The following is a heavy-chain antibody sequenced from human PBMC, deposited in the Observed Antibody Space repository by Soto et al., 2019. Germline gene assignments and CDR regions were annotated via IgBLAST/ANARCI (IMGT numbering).Heavy chain of an antibody. J-gene: IGHJ6*03. V-gene: IGHV3-21*01. Sequence: EVQLVESGGGLVKPGGSLRLSCAASGFTFSSYSMNWVRQAPGKGLEWVSSISSSSSYIYYADSVKGRFTISRDNAKNSLYLQMNSLRAEDTAVYYCARYGDGGSGYDWSSYYYYYMDVWGKGTTVTVSS. CDR3: ARYGDGGSGYDWSSYYYYYMDV. CDR2: ISSSSSYI. CDR1: GFTFSSYS. D-gene: IGHD5-12*01.